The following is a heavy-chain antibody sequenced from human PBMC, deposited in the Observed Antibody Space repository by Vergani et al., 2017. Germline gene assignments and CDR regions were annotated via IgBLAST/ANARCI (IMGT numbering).Heavy chain of an antibody. CDR2: IYYSGST. Sequence: QLQLQESGPGLVKPSATLSLTCSVPGASIRSSNYYWGWIRQPPGKGLEWIASIYYSGSTYYNPSLKSRVTISVDTSKNQFSLKLCSVTAADTAVYFCARHSTVEWLVKLGWIDPWGQGILVTVSS. CDR1: GASIRSSNYY. V-gene: IGHV4-39*01. J-gene: IGHJ5*02. D-gene: IGHD6-19*01. CDR3: ARHSTVEWLVKLGWIDP.